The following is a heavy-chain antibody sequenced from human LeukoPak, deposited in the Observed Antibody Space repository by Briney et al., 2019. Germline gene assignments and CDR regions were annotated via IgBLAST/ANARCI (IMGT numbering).Heavy chain of an antibody. D-gene: IGHD5-18*01. J-gene: IGHJ4*02. Sequence: GGSLRLSCAASEFTLSRDAMHWVRQAPGKGLEWVANMNQDGSEKYYVDSVKGRFTISRDNAKNSLYLQMNSLRAGDTAAYYCARGAYTYVYWGQGTLVTVSS. CDR3: ARGAYTYVY. CDR1: EFTLSRDA. CDR2: MNQDGSEK. V-gene: IGHV3-7*05.